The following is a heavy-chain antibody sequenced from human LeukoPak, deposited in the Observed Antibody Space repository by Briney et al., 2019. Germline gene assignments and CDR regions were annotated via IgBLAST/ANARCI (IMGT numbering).Heavy chain of an antibody. J-gene: IGHJ4*02. CDR2: ISYDGSNK. CDR3: ARDSDNWNYDF. Sequence: GRSLRLSCAASGFTFSSYAMHWVRQAPGKGLEWVAIISYDGSNKDYADSAKSRFTISRDNSKNTLNLQMNSLRGEDTAVYYCARDSDNWNYDFWGQGTLVTVSS. V-gene: IGHV3-30*04. CDR1: GFTFSSYA. D-gene: IGHD1-7*01.